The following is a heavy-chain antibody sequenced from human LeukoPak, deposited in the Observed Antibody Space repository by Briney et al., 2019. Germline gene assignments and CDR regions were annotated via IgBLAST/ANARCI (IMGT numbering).Heavy chain of an antibody. V-gene: IGHV3-30*03. J-gene: IGHJ4*02. CDR2: ISDDGSNR. Sequence: PGRSLRLSCTASGFTLSSFGMHWVRQAPGKGLEWVAVISDDGSNRYYADSVKGRFTISRDNSKNTLYLQMSSLRVEDTAVYYCARDPRHCTNGICYSLFDYWGQGTLVTVSS. CDR1: GFTLSSFG. D-gene: IGHD2-8*01. CDR3: ARDPRHCTNGICYSLFDY.